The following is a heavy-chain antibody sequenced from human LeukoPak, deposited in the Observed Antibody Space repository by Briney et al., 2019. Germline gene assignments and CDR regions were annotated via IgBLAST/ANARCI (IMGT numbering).Heavy chain of an antibody. CDR1: GFTFSSYA. J-gene: IGHJ4*02. CDR3: AKDTRRWDY. V-gene: IGHV3-23*01. D-gene: IGHD4-23*01. CDR2: ISGSGGST. Sequence: GGSLRLSCAASGFTFSSYAMSWVRQAPGKGLEWVSAISGSGGSTYYADYVKGRFNISRDNSKNKLYLKMNSPRAEDTALYYWAKDTRRWDYWGQGTLVTVSS.